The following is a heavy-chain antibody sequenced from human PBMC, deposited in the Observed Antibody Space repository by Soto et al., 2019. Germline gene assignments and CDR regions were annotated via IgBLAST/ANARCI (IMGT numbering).Heavy chain of an antibody. CDR3: ATGDTYGYLLDY. D-gene: IGHD5-18*01. V-gene: IGHV3-7*01. Sequence: GGSLRLSCAASGFTFTSYWMGWVRQAPGKGLEWVANIRQDGSEKYYVDSVKGRFTISRDNAKNSVYLQMNSLRAEDTAVYYCATGDTYGYLLDYWGQGALVTVSS. CDR2: IRQDGSEK. CDR1: GFTFTSYW. J-gene: IGHJ4*02.